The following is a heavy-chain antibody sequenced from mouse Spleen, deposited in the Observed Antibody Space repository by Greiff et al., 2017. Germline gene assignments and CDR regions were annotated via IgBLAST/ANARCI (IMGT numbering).Heavy chain of an antibody. Sequence: EVQRVESGGGLVQPGGSRKLSCAASGFTFSSFGMHWVRQAPEKGLEWVAYISSGSSTIYYADTVKGRFTISRDNPKNTLFLQMTSLRSEDTAMYYCARGTMITYYAMDYWGQGTSVTVSS. V-gene: IGHV5-17*02. J-gene: IGHJ4*01. D-gene: IGHD2-4*01. CDR1: GFTFSSFG. CDR3: ARGTMITYYAMDY. CDR2: ISSGSSTI.